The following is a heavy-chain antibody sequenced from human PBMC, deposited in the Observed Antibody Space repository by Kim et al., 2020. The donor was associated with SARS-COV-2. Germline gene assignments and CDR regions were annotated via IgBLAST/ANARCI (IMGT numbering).Heavy chain of an antibody. CDR3: ARAGDHYYFDY. CDR1: GGSISSGGYY. Sequence: SETLSLTCTVSGGSISSGGYYWSWIRQHPGKGLEWIGYIYYSGSTYYNPSLKSRVTISVDTSKNQFSLKLSSVTAADTAVYYCARAGDHYYFDYWGQGTLVTVSS. J-gene: IGHJ4*02. CDR2: IYYSGST. D-gene: IGHD3-16*01. V-gene: IGHV4-31*03.